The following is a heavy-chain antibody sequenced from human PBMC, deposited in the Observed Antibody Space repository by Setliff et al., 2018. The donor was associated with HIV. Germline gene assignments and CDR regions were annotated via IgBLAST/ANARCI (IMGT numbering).Heavy chain of an antibody. J-gene: IGHJ4*03. D-gene: IGHD2-2*01. CDR1: GGSISSGYYY. Sequence: SETLSLTCTVSGGSISSGYYYWSWIRQHPGKGLEWIGYIYYSGNPFYNPSLRSRVTISLDTSKNQFSLKLSSVTAADTAVYYCARGFDYAQRPPLYYFDYWGPETLLVTVSS. CDR3: ARGFDYAQRPPLYYFDY. V-gene: IGHV4-31*03. CDR2: IYYSGNP.